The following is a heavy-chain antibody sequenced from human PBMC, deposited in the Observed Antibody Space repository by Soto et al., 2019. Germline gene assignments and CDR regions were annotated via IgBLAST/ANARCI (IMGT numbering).Heavy chain of an antibody. V-gene: IGHV4-31*03. D-gene: IGHD6-6*01. Sequence: QVQLQESGPGLVKPSQTLSLTCSVSGESISSGGYYWSWIRHLPGKGLEWIGYIYDTESAYYNPSLMSRVSISMDTSENHFALRLTSVTAADSAVYYCARASSSSSAADYWGQGLQVTVSS. CDR3: ARASSSSSAADY. CDR2: IYDTESA. J-gene: IGHJ4*02. CDR1: GESISSGGYY.